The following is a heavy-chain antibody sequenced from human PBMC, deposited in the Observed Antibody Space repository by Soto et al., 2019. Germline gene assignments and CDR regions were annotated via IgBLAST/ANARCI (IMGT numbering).Heavy chain of an antibody. D-gene: IGHD3-22*01. CDR3: ARRRAYYDSSGYDDAFDI. Sequence: SETLSLTCTVSGGSISSSSYYWGWIRQPPGKGLEWIGSIYYSGSTYYNPSLKSRVTISVDTSKNQFSLKLSSVTAADTAVYYCARRRAYYDSSGYDDAFDIWGQGTMVTVSS. J-gene: IGHJ3*02. CDR2: IYYSGST. V-gene: IGHV4-39*01. CDR1: GGSISSSSYY.